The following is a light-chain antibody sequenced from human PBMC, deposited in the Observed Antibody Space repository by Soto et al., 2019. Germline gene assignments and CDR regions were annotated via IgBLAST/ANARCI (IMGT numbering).Light chain of an antibody. CDR3: SSYTTISDHVV. V-gene: IGLV2-14*01. CDR1: SSDVGGYDY. J-gene: IGLJ2*01. Sequence: QSALTQPASVSGSPGQSITISCSGTSSDVGGYDYVSWYQQHPGEAPKLIIYEVSNRPRGVSNRFSGSKSGNTASLTISGLQAEDEADYYCSSYTTISDHVVFGGGTKLTVL. CDR2: EVS.